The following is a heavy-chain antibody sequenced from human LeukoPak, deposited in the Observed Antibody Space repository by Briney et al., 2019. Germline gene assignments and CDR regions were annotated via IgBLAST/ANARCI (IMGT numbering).Heavy chain of an antibody. V-gene: IGHV1-46*01. Sequence: ASVKVSCKASGYTFTSYYMHWVRQAPGQELEWMGIINPSGGSTSYAQKFQGRVTMTRDMSTSTVYMELSSLRSEDTAVYYCARGVVPAAILSWFDPWGQGTLVTVSS. CDR1: GYTFTSYY. J-gene: IGHJ5*02. CDR3: ARGVVPAAILSWFDP. D-gene: IGHD2-2*01. CDR2: INPSGGST.